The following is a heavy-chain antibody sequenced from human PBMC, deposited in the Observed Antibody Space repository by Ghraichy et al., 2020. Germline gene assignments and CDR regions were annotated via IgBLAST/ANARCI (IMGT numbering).Heavy chain of an antibody. D-gene: IGHD2-2*01. CDR3: ARDARIHVPAGRGFYYLMDV. V-gene: IGHV3-48*04. J-gene: IGHJ6*02. CDR2: ISSTSSTI. Sequence: GAQRLSCAASGFSFTSYSMNWVRQAPGQGLEWVSYISSTSSTIYFADSVKGRFTISRDNAKNSLYLQMNSLRAEDTAVYYCARDARIHVPAGRGFYYLMDVWGPGTTVTVSS. CDR1: GFSFTSYS.